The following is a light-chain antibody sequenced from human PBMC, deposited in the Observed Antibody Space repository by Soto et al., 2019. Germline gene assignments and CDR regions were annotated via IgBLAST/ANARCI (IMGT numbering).Light chain of an antibody. J-gene: IGKJ1*01. CDR1: QSVSAY. CDR2: DAS. Sequence: EVVLTQSPATLSLSPGERATLSCRASQSVSAYFAWYQQKPGQAPRLLIYDASNRATGVPARFSGSGSGTDFTLTISSLEPEDFAIYYCQQRRNWPVTFGQGTKVDIK. V-gene: IGKV3-11*01. CDR3: QQRRNWPVT.